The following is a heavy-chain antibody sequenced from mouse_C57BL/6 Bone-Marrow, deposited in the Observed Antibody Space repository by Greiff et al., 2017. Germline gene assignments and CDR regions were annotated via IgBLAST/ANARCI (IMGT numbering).Heavy chain of an antibody. Sequence: QVQLKQPGAELVKPGASVKLSCKASGYTFTSYWMHWVKQRPGQGLEWIGMIHPNSGSTNYNEKFKSKATLTVDKSSSTAYMQISSLTSEDSAVYYFAIEFYYYGSGYAMDYWGQGTSVTVSS. V-gene: IGHV1-64*01. D-gene: IGHD1-1*01. J-gene: IGHJ4*01. CDR3: AIEFYYYGSGYAMDY. CDR2: IHPNSGST. CDR1: GYTFTSYW.